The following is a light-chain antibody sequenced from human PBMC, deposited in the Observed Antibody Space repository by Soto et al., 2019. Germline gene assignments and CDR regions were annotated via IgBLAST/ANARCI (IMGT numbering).Light chain of an antibody. CDR3: SSYTSSRTRV. CDR2: EVS. Sequence: QSALTQPASVSGSPGQSITISCTGTSSDVGAYDFVSWYQQHPDKAPKLMIYEVSNRPSGVSNRFSGSKSVNTATLTISGLQAEDEADYYRSSYTSSRTRVFGPGTKSPS. J-gene: IGLJ1*01. V-gene: IGLV2-14*03. CDR1: SSDVGAYDF.